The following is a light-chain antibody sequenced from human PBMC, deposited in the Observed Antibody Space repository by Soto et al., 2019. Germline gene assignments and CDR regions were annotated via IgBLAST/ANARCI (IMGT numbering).Light chain of an antibody. V-gene: IGKV3-20*01. CDR1: QSVTNS. CDR2: GVS. J-gene: IGKJ1*01. CDR3: QHYGDSSWT. Sequence: PGERATLSCRASQSVTNSLAWYQQKPGQAPRLLIYGVSSRATGIPDRFSGSGSGTDFTLTISRLEPEDFAVYFCQHYGDSSWTFGQGTRVEIK.